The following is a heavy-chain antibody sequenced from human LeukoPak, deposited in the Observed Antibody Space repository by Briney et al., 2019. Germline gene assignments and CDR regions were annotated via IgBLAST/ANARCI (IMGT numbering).Heavy chain of an antibody. V-gene: IGHV3-23*01. CDR1: GISFNIHA. D-gene: IGHD1-7*01. J-gene: IGHJ5*02. CDR3: AKDATPRNAIWDYFDL. CDR2: VGGGDDA. Sequence: PGGSLRLSCAASGISFNIHAMHWIRQAPGKGLEWVSSVGGGDDAHYADSVKGRFTVSRDDSKNTVYLQMNTLRGEDTAMYYCAKDATPRNAIWDYFDLWGQGTLVTVSS.